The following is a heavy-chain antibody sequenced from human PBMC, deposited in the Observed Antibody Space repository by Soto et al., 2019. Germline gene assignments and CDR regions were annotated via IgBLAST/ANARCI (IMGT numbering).Heavy chain of an antibody. CDR1: GFSFGTYG. CDR3: ARVTPGNNLYYFSGLDV. CDR2: ISYDGINT. Sequence: QVHLVESGGCVVQPGRSLRLSCVASGFSFGTYGIHWVRQAPGKRLQWVALISYDGINTYYADSVKGRFTISRDKSTNTLYLQMNSLRPEDTGVYYCARVTPGNNLYYFSGLDVWGQGTSVTVSS. J-gene: IGHJ6*02. D-gene: IGHD1-1*01. V-gene: IGHV3-30-3*01.